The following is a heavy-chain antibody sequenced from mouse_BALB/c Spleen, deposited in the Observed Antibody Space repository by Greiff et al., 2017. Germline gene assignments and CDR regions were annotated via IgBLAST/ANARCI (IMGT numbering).Heavy chain of an antibody. CDR2: IDPFNGGT. J-gene: IGHJ3*01. V-gene: IGHV1S135*01. CDR3: ASHDSPFAY. Sequence: EVQGVESGPELMKPGASVKISCKASGYSFTSYYMHWVKQSHGKSLEWIGYIDPFNGGTSYNQKFKGKATLTVDKSSSTAYMHLSSLTSEDSAVYYCASHDSPFAYWGQGTLVTVSA. D-gene: IGHD2-4*01. CDR1: GYSFTSYY.